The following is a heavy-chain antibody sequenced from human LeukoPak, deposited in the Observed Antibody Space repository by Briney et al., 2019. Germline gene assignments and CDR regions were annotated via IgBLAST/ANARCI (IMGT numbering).Heavy chain of an antibody. CDR2: INHSGST. CDR3: ARGRGYCDY. J-gene: IGHJ4*02. Sequence: SETLSLTCAVYGGSFSGYYWSWIRQPPGKGLEWIGEINHSGSTNYNPSLKSRVTISVDTSKNQFSLKLSSVTATDTAVYYCARGRGYCDYWGQGTLVTVSS. CDR1: GGSFSGYY. D-gene: IGHD2-15*01. V-gene: IGHV4-34*01.